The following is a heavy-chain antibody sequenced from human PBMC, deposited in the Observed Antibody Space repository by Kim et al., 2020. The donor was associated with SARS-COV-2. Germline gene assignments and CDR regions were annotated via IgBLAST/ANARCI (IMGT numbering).Heavy chain of an antibody. V-gene: IGHV3-9*01. CDR2: VSLDSERT. CDR1: GFNFEIYA. CDR3: TRDLVPGGADS. J-gene: IGHJ4*02. D-gene: IGHD6-6*01. Sequence: GGSLRLSCEMSGFNFEIYAVHWVRQPPGKGLEWVSGVSLDSERTGYADSVKGRFTVSRDKGKDTVYLQMNSLRVEDTALYYCTRDLVPGGADSWGQGTLVTVSS.